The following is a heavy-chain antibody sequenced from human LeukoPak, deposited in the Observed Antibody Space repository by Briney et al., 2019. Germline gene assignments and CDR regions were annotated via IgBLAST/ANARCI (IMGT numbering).Heavy chain of an antibody. Sequence: GGSLRLSCAASGFTFSSYGMHWVRQAPGKGLEWVAFIRYDGSNKYYADSVKGRFTISRDNSKNTLYLQMNSLRAEDTAVYYCAKDELVMDGSGSCFDYWGQGTLVTGSS. CDR2: IRYDGSNK. D-gene: IGHD3-10*01. V-gene: IGHV3-30*02. J-gene: IGHJ4*02. CDR1: GFTFSSYG. CDR3: AKDELVMDGSGSCFDY.